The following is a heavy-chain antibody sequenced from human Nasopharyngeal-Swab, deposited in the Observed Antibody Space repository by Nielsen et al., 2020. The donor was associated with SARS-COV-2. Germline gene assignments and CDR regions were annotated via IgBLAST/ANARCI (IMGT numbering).Heavy chain of an antibody. Sequence: ASVKVSCKASGYTFTGYYMHWVRQAPGQGLERMGWINPNSGGTNYAQKFQGRVTMTRDTSISTAYMELSRLRSDDTAVYYCAREPRLGFDSRYYGMDVWGQGTTVTVSS. D-gene: IGHD3-9*01. CDR2: INPNSGGT. V-gene: IGHV1-2*02. J-gene: IGHJ6*02. CDR3: AREPRLGFDSRYYGMDV. CDR1: GYTFTGYY.